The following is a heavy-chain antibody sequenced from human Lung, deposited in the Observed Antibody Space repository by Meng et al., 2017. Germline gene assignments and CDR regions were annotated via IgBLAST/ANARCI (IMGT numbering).Heavy chain of an antibody. V-gene: IGHV4-34*01. CDR3: ARGPTTMAHDFDY. D-gene: IGHD4-11*01. CDR2: INHSGST. J-gene: IGHJ4*02. CDR1: GGSFGDYS. Sequence: QVRLQRWGAGLLKPSGTLSLTGVVAGGSFGDYSWSWIRQPPGKGLEWIGEINHSGSTNYNPSLESRATISVDTSQNNLSLKLSSVTAADSAVYYCARGPTTMAHDFDYWGQGTLVTVSS.